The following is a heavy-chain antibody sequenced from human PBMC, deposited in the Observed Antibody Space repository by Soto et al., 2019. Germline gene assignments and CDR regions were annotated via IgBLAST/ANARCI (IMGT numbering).Heavy chain of an antibody. V-gene: IGHV1-18*01. CDR2: ISAYNGNT. D-gene: IGHD6-19*01. Sequence: ASVKVSCKASGYTFTSYGISWVRQAPGQGLEWMGWISAYNGNTNYAQKLQGRVTMTTDTSTSTAYMELRSLRSDDTAVYYCASAYSSGWSYYYGMDVWGQGTTVTVSS. CDR3: ASAYSSGWSYYYGMDV. CDR1: GYTFTSYG. J-gene: IGHJ6*02.